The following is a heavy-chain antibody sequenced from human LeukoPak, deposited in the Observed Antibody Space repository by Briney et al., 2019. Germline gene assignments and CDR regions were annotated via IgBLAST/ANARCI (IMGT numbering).Heavy chain of an antibody. CDR2: ISSSSSYI. J-gene: IGHJ6*03. CDR3: ARGLRSGGLDYDFWSGYFMGPYYYYYYYMDV. D-gene: IGHD3-3*01. CDR1: GFTFSSYS. V-gene: IGHV3-21*01. Sequence: PGGSLRLSCAASGFTFSSYSMNWVRQAPGKGLEWVSSISSSSSYIYYADSVKGRFTISRDNAKNSLYLQMNSLRAEDTAVYYCARGLRSGGLDYDFWSGYFMGPYYYYYYYMDVWGKGTTVTVSS.